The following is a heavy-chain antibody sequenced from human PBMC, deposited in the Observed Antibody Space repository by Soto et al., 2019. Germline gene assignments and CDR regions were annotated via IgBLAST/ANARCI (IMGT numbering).Heavy chain of an antibody. CDR3: ARRDCFSSSCYFKY. J-gene: IGHJ4*02. CDR2: INPSGATT. V-gene: IGHV1-46*04. D-gene: IGHD2-2*01. Sequence: QVSLVQSGAEVKKPGASVKVSCKASGYTFTSYYVHWVRQAPGQGLEWMGIINPSGATTTYAQNLQGRVAMTRATSTSTVYRELSSMRSEDTAVYYCARRDCFSSSCYFKYWGQGTLVTVSS. CDR1: GYTFTSYY.